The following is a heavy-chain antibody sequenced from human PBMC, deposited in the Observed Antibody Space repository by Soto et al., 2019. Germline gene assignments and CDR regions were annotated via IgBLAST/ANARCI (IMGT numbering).Heavy chain of an antibody. V-gene: IGHV3-15*01. Sequence: EVQLVESGGGLVKPGGSLRLSCAASGFTFRNAWMSWVRQAPGKGLEWVGRIKSKTDGGTTDYAAPVKGRFTISRDDSKNTLYLQMNSLKTEDTAVYYCTTGVVPAAIYGMDVWGQGTTVTVSS. CDR2: IKSKTDGGTT. CDR3: TTGVVPAAIYGMDV. J-gene: IGHJ6*02. D-gene: IGHD2-2*01. CDR1: GFTFRNAW.